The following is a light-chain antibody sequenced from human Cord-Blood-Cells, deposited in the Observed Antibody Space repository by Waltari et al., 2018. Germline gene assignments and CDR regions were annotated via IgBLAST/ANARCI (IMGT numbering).Light chain of an antibody. J-gene: IGLJ1*01. CDR2: DVS. CDR3: SSYTSSSTLEYV. CDR1: SSDVGGYNY. Sequence: QSALTQPASVSGSPGQSITISCTGTSSDVGGYNYVSWYQQHPGKAPKLTIYDVSNWPSGVSNRFSVSKSGNTASLTISGLQSEDEADYYCSSYTSSSTLEYVFGTGTKVTVL. V-gene: IGLV2-14*03.